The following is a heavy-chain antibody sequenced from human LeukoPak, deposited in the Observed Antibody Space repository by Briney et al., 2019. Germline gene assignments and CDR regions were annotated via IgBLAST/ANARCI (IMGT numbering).Heavy chain of an antibody. V-gene: IGHV3-48*04. J-gene: IGHJ6*03. CDR3: AREFRGYCGGDCPGLYYYYYYMDV. Sequence: GGSLRLSCAASGFTFSSYSMNWVRQAPGKGLEWVSYISSSSSTIYYADSVKGRFTISRDNAKNSLYLQMNSLRAEDAAVYYCAREFRGYCGGDCPGLYYYYYYMDVWGKGTTVTVSS. CDR1: GFTFSSYS. CDR2: ISSSSSTI. D-gene: IGHD2-21*01.